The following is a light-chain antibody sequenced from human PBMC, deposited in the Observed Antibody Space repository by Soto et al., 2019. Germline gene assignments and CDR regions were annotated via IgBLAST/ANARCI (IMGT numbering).Light chain of an antibody. J-gene: IGKJ5*01. CDR2: DAS. CDR1: QNVEGY. CDR3: QQRKTWPPIT. V-gene: IGKV3-11*01. Sequence: EIALTQSPATLSLSPGERATLSCRASQNVEGYLAWYQQKPGQAPRLLIYDASNRATGIPARFSGSGSGTDFTLTISSLEPEDFAVYYCQQRKTWPPITFGQGKRLEIK.